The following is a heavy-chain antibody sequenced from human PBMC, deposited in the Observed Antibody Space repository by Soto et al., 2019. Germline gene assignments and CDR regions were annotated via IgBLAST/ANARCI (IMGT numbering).Heavy chain of an antibody. CDR1: GFTFSSYA. D-gene: IGHD6-13*01. J-gene: IGHJ6*02. CDR2: ISYDGSDK. Sequence: GGSLRLSCAASGFTFSSYAMHWVRQAPGKGLEWVAVISYDGSDKYYADSVKGRVTISRDNSKNTLYLQMNSLRAEDTAVYYCARDLSRGVYSSSWYYYYGMDVWGQGTTVTVSS. V-gene: IGHV3-30*04. CDR3: ARDLSRGVYSSSWYYYYGMDV.